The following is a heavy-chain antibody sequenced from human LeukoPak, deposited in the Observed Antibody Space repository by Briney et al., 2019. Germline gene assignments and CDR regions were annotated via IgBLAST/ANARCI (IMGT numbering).Heavy chain of an antibody. J-gene: IGHJ4*02. Sequence: ASVKVSCKASGYTFTNYYIHWVRQAPGQGLDWMGMINPSGGRTTYAKKFQGRVTMTRDTSTNTVYTELSSLRSDDTAVYYCARDYYGGHNLYNFDFWGQGTRVIVSS. V-gene: IGHV1-46*01. CDR2: INPSGGRT. CDR3: ARDYYGGHNLYNFDF. D-gene: IGHD3-10*01. CDR1: GYTFTNYY.